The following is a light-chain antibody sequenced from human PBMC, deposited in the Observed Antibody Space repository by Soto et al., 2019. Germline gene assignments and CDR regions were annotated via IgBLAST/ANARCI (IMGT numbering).Light chain of an antibody. CDR1: QNIRNY. Sequence: DIQMTQSPSSLSSSIGDRVTITCRASQNIRNYLNWYQQKPGQPPNLLIYASSSLRGGVPSRFRGSGSGTEFTLTISSLQPEDFATYYCQQGHTRPYTFGQGTNLGI. CDR2: ASS. CDR3: QQGHTRPYT. J-gene: IGKJ2*01. V-gene: IGKV1-39*01.